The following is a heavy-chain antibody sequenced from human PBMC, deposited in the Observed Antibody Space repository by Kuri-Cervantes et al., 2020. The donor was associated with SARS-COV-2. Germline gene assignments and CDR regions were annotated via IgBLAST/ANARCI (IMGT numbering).Heavy chain of an antibody. CDR1: GYTFTSYG. D-gene: IGHD3-3*02. CDR2: ISAYNGNT. Sequence: ASVKVSCKASGYTFTSYGISWVRQAPGQGLEWMGWISAYNGNTNYAQKLQGRVTMTTDTSTSTAYMELRSLRSDDTAVYYCARVAGIHFWSGRYFDYWGQGTLVTVSS. CDR3: ARVAGIHFWSGRYFDY. J-gene: IGHJ4*02. V-gene: IGHV1-18*01.